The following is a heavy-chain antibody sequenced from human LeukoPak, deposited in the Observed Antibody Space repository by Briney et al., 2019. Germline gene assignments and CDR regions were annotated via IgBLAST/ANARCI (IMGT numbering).Heavy chain of an antibody. D-gene: IGHD2-8*01. Sequence: SETLSLTCAVYGGSFSGYYWSWIRQPPGKGLEWIGEINHTGSTNYNPSLKSRVTISVDTSKNQFSLKLSSVTAADTAVYYCARRRRLMNFIDYWGQGTLVTVSS. J-gene: IGHJ4*02. CDR2: INHTGST. V-gene: IGHV4-34*01. CDR3: ARRRRLMNFIDY. CDR1: GGSFSGYY.